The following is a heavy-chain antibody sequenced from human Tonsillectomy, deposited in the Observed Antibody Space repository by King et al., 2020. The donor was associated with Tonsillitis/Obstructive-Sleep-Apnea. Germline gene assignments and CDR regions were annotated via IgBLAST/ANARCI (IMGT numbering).Heavy chain of an antibody. Sequence: VQLVESGGGLVQPGRSLRLSCAASGFTFDGYVMHWVRQAPGKGLEWVSGISWNSDSIGYADSVKGRFTISRDNAKNSLYLQMNSLRAEDTALYYCAKDLYSGYYWGGYFDYWGQGTLVTVSS. V-gene: IGHV3-9*01. J-gene: IGHJ4*02. CDR3: AKDLYSGYYWGGYFDY. CDR2: ISWNSDSI. D-gene: IGHD3-22*01. CDR1: GFTFDGYV.